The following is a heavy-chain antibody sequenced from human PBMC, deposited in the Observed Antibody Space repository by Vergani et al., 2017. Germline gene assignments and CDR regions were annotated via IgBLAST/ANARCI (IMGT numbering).Heavy chain of an antibody. V-gene: IGHV1-24*01. Sequence: QVQLVQSGAEVKKPGASVKVSCKVSGYTLTELSMHWVRQAPGKGLDWMGGFDPEDGETIYAQKFQGRVTMTEDTSTETAYMELSSLRSEDTAVYYCATDVSPYCSSTSCYGLGVWGQGTMVTVSS. CDR3: ATDVSPYCSSTSCYGLGV. D-gene: IGHD2-2*01. CDR1: GYTLTELS. J-gene: IGHJ3*01. CDR2: FDPEDGET.